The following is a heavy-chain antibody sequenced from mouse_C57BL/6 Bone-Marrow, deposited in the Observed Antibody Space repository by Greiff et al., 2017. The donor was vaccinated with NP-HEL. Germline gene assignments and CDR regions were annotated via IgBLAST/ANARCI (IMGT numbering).Heavy chain of an antibody. Sequence: QVQLQQSGAELARPGASVKLSCKASGYTFTSYGISWVKQRTGQGLEWIGEIYPRSGNTYYNEKFKGKATLTADKSSSTAYMELRSLTSEDSAVYYCARNDYYGSNAMDYWGQGTSVTVSS. V-gene: IGHV1-81*01. D-gene: IGHD1-1*01. J-gene: IGHJ4*01. CDR1: GYTFTSYG. CDR3: ARNDYYGSNAMDY. CDR2: IYPRSGNT.